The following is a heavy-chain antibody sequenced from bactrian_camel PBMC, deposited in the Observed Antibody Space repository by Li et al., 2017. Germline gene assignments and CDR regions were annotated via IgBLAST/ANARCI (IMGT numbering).Heavy chain of an antibody. Sequence: HVQLVESGGGSVWAGGSLRLSCVISGYTRNNNCMGWFRQAPGKEHEGVATIYTGDDSTYYIDSVKGRFTISQDNAKTTLYLQMNNLQPEDTGIYYCALRSGLSRECLEPWYPYWGQGTQVTVS. CDR1: GYTRNNNC. V-gene: IGHV3S1*01. CDR2: IYTGDDST. CDR3: ALRSGLSRECLEPWYPY. D-gene: IGHD1*01. J-gene: IGHJ4*01.